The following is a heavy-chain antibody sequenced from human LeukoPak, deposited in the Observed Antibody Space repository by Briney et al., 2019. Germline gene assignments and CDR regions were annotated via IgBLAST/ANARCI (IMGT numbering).Heavy chain of an antibody. V-gene: IGHV4-39*07. CDR1: GGSTSTSTSY. CDR2: IHYSGST. J-gene: IGHJ6*03. D-gene: IGHD6-6*01. Sequence: SETLSLTCSVSGGSTSTSTSYWGWPRQPPGKGLEWIASIHYSGSTYKNPSLKSRVTISMDTSKSQFSLNVTSLSAADSAVYYCARESSSSRYFIDVWGRGTTVTVSS. CDR3: ARESSSSRYFIDV.